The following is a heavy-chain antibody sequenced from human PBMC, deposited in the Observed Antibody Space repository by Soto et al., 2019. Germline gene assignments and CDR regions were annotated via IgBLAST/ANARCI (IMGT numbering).Heavy chain of an antibody. CDR3: TTLSYLYYDGMDV. CDR2: IKSKVDGGTA. D-gene: IGHD2-2*01. V-gene: IGHV3-15*01. Sequence: SVGSLRLSCEASGFTFSNAWMNWVRQGPGKGLEWLGRIKSKVDGGTADYGAATKGRFSISRDDLKNMLYLQMNSLKPDDTAVYYCTTLSYLYYDGMDVWGQGTTVTVSS. CDR1: GFTFSNAW. J-gene: IGHJ6*02.